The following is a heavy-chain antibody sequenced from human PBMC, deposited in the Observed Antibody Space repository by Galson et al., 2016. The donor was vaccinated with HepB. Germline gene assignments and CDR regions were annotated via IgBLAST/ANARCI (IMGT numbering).Heavy chain of an antibody. V-gene: IGHV3-33*01. Sequence: SLRLSCAASGFIFSSYGMYWVRQSPGKALESVAVIWFDGSDQYYADSVKGRFTISRDNSKNSLYLQMNSLRAEDTAVYYCAREGFSRRKNSYDSTASQLRGQGTLVTVSS. CDR3: AREGFSRRKNSYDSTASQL. CDR2: IWFDGSDQ. D-gene: IGHD3-22*01. J-gene: IGHJ4*02. CDR1: GFIFSSYG.